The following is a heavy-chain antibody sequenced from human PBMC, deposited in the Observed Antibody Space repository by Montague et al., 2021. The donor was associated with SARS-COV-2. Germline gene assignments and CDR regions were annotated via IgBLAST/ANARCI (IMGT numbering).Heavy chain of an antibody. D-gene: IGHD6-13*01. CDR1: GGSISSSSYY. J-gene: IGHJ6*02. CDR3: GGKGSSSSWYGGYYYGMDV. Sequence: SETLSLTCTVSGGSISSSSYYWGWIRPPPGKGLEWIGSIYYSGSTYYNPTLKSPVTISVDTTKNQLSLKLSSVTAADTAVYYCGGKGSSSSWYGGYYYGMDVWGQGTTVTVSS. CDR2: IYYSGST. V-gene: IGHV4-39*01.